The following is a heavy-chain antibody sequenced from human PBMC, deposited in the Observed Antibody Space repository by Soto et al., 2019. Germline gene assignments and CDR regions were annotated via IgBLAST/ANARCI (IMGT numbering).Heavy chain of an antibody. J-gene: IGHJ4*02. D-gene: IGHD2-8*01. V-gene: IGHV3-7*01. CDR2: IKQDGSEK. CDR1: GFTFSSYW. CDR3: ATPPGYCTNGVCSGRATVPYYFDY. Sequence: EVQLVESGGGLVQPGGSLRLSCAASGFTFSSYWMSWVRQAPGKGLEWVANIKQDGSEKYYVDSVKGRFTISRDNAKTSLYRQMNSLRAEDTAVYYCATPPGYCTNGVCSGRATVPYYFDYWGQGTLVTVSS.